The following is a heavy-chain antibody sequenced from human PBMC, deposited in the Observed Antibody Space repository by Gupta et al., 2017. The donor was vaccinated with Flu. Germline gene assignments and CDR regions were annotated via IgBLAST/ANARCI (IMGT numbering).Heavy chain of an antibody. CDR1: GFNFGEYT. CDR2: VRGKEYGETT. V-gene: IGHV3-49*04. J-gene: IGHJ4*02. Sequence: EVQLLESGGGLTQPGRSLRLACTGSGFNFGEYTMSWVRQAPGKGLEWVGFVRGKEYGETTEYAASVKDRFIISRDDSKTTAYLQMDSLXTXDTAIYXCCTTHGGDYFDFWGQGTLVGVSS. D-gene: IGHD3-16*01. CDR3: CTTHGGDYFDF.